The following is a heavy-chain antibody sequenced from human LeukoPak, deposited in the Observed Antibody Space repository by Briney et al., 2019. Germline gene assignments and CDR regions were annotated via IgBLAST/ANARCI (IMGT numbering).Heavy chain of an antibody. CDR1: GFTISDNY. V-gene: IGHV3-53*01. J-gene: IGHJ6*03. D-gene: IGHD3-22*01. CDR3: ARASSSGYYSSYYYYYMDV. CDR2: IYSGGAGGIT. Sequence: PGGSLRLSCAASGFTISDNYMTWVRQAPEKGLEWVSVIYSGGAGGITYYADSVKGRFTISRDNSKNTLYLQMNSLRAEDTAVYYCARASSSGYYSSYYYYYMDVWGKGTTVTVSS.